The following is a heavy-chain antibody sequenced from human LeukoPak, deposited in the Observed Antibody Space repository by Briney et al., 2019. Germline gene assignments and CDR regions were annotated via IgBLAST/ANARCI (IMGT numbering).Heavy chain of an antibody. J-gene: IGHJ4*02. Sequence: SETLSLTCAVYGGSFSGYYWSWIRQPPGKGLEWIGSIYYSGSTYYNPSLKSRVTISVDTSKNQFSLKLSSATAADTAVYYCARQGREYYYGSGTEGGFDYWGQGTPVTVSS. CDR2: IYYSGST. CDR3: ARQGREYYYGSGTEGGFDY. V-gene: IGHV4-34*01. D-gene: IGHD3-10*01. CDR1: GGSFSGYY.